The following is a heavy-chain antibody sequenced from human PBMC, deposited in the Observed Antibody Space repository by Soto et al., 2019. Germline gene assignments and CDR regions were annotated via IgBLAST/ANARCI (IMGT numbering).Heavy chain of an antibody. J-gene: IGHJ6*02. CDR2: IYYPGST. V-gene: IGHV4-30-4*01. CDR1: GGSISSGGYY. Sequence: SETLSLTCNVSGGSISSGGYYWSWIRQSPGKGLGWVGYIYYPGSTFYSPSLKRRVTISLDTSENHFSLDMNSVTAADTAVYFCARVSGHNTGYYSVYFMDVWGQGTTVT. CDR3: ARVSGHNTGYYSVYFMDV. D-gene: IGHD5-18*01.